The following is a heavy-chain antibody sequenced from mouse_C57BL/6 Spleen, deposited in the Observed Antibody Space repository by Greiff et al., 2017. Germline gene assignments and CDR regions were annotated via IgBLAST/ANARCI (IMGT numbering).Heavy chain of an antibody. D-gene: IGHD4-1*01. V-gene: IGHV1-26*01. CDR2: INPNNGGT. CDR1: GYTFTDYY. Sequence: EVQLQQSEPELVKPGASVKISCKASGYTFTDYYMNWVKQSHGKSLEWIGDINPNNGGTSYNQKFKGKATLTVDKSSSTAYMELRSLTSEDSAVYYCAIAGAGTGYFDVWGTGTTVTVSS. J-gene: IGHJ1*03. CDR3: AIAGAGTGYFDV.